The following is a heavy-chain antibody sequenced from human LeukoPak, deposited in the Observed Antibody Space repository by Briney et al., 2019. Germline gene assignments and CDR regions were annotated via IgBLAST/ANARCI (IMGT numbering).Heavy chain of an antibody. CDR3: ARIHGDYNDP. CDR2: IYYSGST. J-gene: IGHJ5*02. D-gene: IGHD4-17*01. V-gene: IGHV4-59*01. CDR1: GGSISSYY. Sequence: SETLSLTCTVSGGSISSYYWSSIRQPPGKGLECIGYIYYSGSTNYNPSLKSRVTISVDTSKNQFSLKLSSVTAADTAVYYCARIHGDYNDPWGQGTLVTVSS.